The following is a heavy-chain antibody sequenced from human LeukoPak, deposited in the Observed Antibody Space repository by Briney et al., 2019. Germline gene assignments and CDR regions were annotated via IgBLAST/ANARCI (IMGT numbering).Heavy chain of an antibody. CDR1: GFTFSSYG. D-gene: IGHD3-3*01. V-gene: IGHV3-30*02. CDR2: IRYDGSNK. CDR3: AKPKGLRFLEWYTPDY. J-gene: IGHJ4*02. Sequence: GGSLRLSCAASGFTFSSYGIHWVRQAPGKGLEWVAFIRYDGSNKYYADSVKDRFTISRDNSKNTLYLQMNSLRAEDTAVYYCAKPKGLRFLEWYTPDYWGQGTLVTVSS.